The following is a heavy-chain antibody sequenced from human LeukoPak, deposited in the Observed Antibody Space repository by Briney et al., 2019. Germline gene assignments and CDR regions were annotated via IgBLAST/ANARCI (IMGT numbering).Heavy chain of an antibody. CDR3: ARSVGDGYNPGPFDI. V-gene: IGHV4-59*01. D-gene: IGHD5-24*01. J-gene: IGHJ3*02. CDR1: GGSISSYF. CDR2: IYYSGST. Sequence: ASETLSLTCAVSGGSISSYFWSWIRQPPGKGLEWIGYIYYSGSTNYNPSLKSRVTISVDTSKNQFSLKLSSVTAADTAVYYCARSVGDGYNPGPFDIWGQGTMVTVSS.